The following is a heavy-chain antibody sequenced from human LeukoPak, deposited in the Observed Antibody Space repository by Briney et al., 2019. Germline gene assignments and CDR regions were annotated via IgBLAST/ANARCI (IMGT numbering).Heavy chain of an antibody. Sequence: GASVKVSCKASGGTFSSYAISWVRQAPGQGLEWMGWISAYNGNTNYAQKLQGRVTMTTDTSTSTAYMELRSLRSDDTAVYYCARLRYCTNGVCYTGNHFDYWGQGTLVTVSS. J-gene: IGHJ4*02. D-gene: IGHD2-8*01. CDR3: ARLRYCTNGVCYTGNHFDY. CDR2: ISAYNGNT. CDR1: GGTFSSYA. V-gene: IGHV1-18*01.